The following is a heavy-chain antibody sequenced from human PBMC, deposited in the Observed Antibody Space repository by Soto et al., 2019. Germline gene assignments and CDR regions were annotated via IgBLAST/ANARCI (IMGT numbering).Heavy chain of an antibody. D-gene: IGHD5-18*01. CDR3: ARDFTPDRRGYSYSHFDY. V-gene: IGHV1-18*01. CDR2: ISAYNGNT. CDR1: GYTFTSYG. Sequence: QVQLVQSGAEVKKPGASVKVSCKASGYTFTSYGISWVRQAPGQGLEWMGWISAYNGNTNYAQQLKGRVTMTTDTSTRTAYMELRSLRSDDTAVYYCARDFTPDRRGYSYSHFDYWGQGTLVTVSS. J-gene: IGHJ4*02.